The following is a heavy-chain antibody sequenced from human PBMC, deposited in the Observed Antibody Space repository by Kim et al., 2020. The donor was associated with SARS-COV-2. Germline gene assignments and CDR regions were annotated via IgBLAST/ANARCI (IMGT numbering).Heavy chain of an antibody. D-gene: IGHD2-21*01. CDR3: ARDVGVETYSGYYYVLDV. V-gene: IGHV4-31*02. J-gene: IGHJ6*02. Sequence: LKSRVTISVRTSKNKFSLKLSSVTAADTAVYYCARDVGVETYSGYYYVLDVWGQGTTVTVSS.